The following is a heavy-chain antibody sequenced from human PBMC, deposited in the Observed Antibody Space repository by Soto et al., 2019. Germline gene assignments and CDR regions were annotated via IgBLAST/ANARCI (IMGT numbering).Heavy chain of an antibody. D-gene: IGHD2-21*02. Sequence: SETLSLTCTVSGGSVSSGSYYWSWIRQPPGKGLEWIGYIYYSGSTNYNPSLKSRVTISVDTSKNQFSLKLSSVTAADTAVYYCARDVVVTYYYYYYYGMDVWGQGTTVTVSS. CDR3: ARDVVVTYYYYYYYGMDV. CDR1: GGSVSSGSYY. J-gene: IGHJ6*02. V-gene: IGHV4-61*01. CDR2: IYYSGST.